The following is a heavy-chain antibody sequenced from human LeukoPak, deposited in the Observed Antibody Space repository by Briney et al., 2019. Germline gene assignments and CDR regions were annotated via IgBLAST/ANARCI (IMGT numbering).Heavy chain of an antibody. CDR3: ARVTSRLGWFDP. V-gene: IGHV4-4*02. Sequence: PSETLSLTCAVSGGSISSSNWWSWARQPPGKGLEWIGEIYHSGSTNYNPSLKSRVTISVDTSKNQFSLKLRSVTAADTAVYYCARVTSRLGWFDPWGQGTLVTVSS. CDR2: IYHSGST. CDR1: GGSISSSNW. D-gene: IGHD1-14*01. J-gene: IGHJ5*02.